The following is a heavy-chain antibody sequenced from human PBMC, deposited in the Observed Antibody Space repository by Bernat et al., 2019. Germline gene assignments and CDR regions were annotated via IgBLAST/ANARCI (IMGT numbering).Heavy chain of an antibody. J-gene: IGHJ5*02. D-gene: IGHD4-17*01. CDR1: GYTFTSYY. V-gene: IGHV1-46*01. Sequence: QVQLVQSGAEVKKPGASVKVSCKASGYTFTSYYMHWVRQAPGQGPEWMGIINPSGGSTSYAQKFQGRVTMTRDTSTSTVYMELSSLRSEDTAVYYCARFPGDYEGSNWFDPWGQGTLVTVSS. CDR3: ARFPGDYEGSNWFDP. CDR2: INPSGGST.